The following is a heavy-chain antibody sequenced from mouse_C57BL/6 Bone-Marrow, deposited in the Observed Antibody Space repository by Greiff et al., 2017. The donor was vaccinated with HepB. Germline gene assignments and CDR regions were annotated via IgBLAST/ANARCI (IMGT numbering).Heavy chain of an antibody. D-gene: IGHD2-14*01. V-gene: IGHV5-4*01. CDR1: GFTFSSYA. CDR2: ISDGGSYT. Sequence: EVQGVESGGGLVKPGGSLKLSCAASGFTFSSYAMSWVRQTPEKRLEWVATISDGGSYTYYPDNVKGRVTISRDNAKNNLYLQMSHLKSEDTAMYYCARGGYPAYWGQGTLVTVS. CDR3: ARGGYPAY. J-gene: IGHJ3*01.